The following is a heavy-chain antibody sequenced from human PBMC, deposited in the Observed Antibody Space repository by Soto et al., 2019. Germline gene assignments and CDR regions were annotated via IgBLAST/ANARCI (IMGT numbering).Heavy chain of an antibody. CDR2: IWYDGSNK. CDR1: GFTFSSYG. CDR3: ARDPDSSGWSKGNDY. Sequence: GSLRLSCAASGFTFSSYGMHWVRQAPGKGLEWVAVIWYDGSNKYYADSVKGRFTISRDNSKNTLYLQMNSLRAEDTAVYYCARDPDSSGWSKGNDYWGQGTLVTVSS. V-gene: IGHV3-33*01. D-gene: IGHD6-19*01. J-gene: IGHJ4*02.